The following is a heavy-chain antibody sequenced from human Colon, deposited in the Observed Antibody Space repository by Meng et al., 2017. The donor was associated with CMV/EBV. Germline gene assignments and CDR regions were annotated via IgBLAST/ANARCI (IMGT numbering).Heavy chain of an antibody. CDR3: ARPLYYDFWSGYYSMDV. J-gene: IGHJ6*02. CDR1: GGSFSDFA. V-gene: IGHV1-69*10. Sequence: SVKVSCKASGGSFSDFAISWVRQAPGQGLEWMGGIIPILGIANYAQKFQGRVTITADKSTSTAYMELSSLRSEDTAVYYCARPLYYDFWSGYYSMDVWGQGTTVTVSS. D-gene: IGHD3-3*01. CDR2: IIPILGIA.